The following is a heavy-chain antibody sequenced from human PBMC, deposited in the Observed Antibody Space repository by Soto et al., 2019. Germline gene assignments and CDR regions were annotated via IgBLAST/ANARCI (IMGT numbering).Heavy chain of an antibody. CDR2: ISAYNGNT. Sequence: ASVKVSCKASGYTFTSYGISWVRQAPGQGLEWMGWISAYNGNTNYAQKLQGRVTMTTDTSTSTAYMELRSLRSDDTAVYYCASSGCSGGSCYPSDYWGQGTLVTVSS. V-gene: IGHV1-18*01. CDR3: ASSGCSGGSCYPSDY. D-gene: IGHD2-15*01. J-gene: IGHJ4*02. CDR1: GYTFTSYG.